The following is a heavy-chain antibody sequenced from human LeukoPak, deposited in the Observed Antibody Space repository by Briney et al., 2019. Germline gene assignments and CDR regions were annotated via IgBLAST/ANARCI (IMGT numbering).Heavy chain of an antibody. CDR2: INPSGGST. D-gene: IGHD3-22*01. J-gene: IGHJ6*02. CDR1: GYTFTSYY. V-gene: IGHV1-46*01. Sequence: ASVTVSCTASGYTFTSYYMHWVRQAPGQGLEWMGIINPSGGSTSYAQKFQGRVTMTRDTSTSTVYMELSSLRSEDTAVYYCARVAYYYDSSGYYSNYYYGMDVWGQGTTVTVSS. CDR3: ARVAYYYDSSGYYSNYYYGMDV.